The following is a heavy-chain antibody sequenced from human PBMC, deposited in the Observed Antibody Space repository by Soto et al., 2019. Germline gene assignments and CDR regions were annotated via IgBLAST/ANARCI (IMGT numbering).Heavy chain of an antibody. Sequence: VASVKVSCKASGGTFSSYAISWVRQAPGQGLEWMGGIIPIFGTANYAQKFQGRVTITADESTSTAYMELSSLRSEDTAVYYCARLYSGYDRAYYYYGMDVWGQGTTVTVSS. D-gene: IGHD5-12*01. CDR2: IIPIFGTA. CDR1: GGTFSSYA. J-gene: IGHJ6*02. CDR3: ARLYSGYDRAYYYYGMDV. V-gene: IGHV1-69*13.